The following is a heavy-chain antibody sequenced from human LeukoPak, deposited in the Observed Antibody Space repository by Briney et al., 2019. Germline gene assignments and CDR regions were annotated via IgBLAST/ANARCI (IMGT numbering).Heavy chain of an antibody. V-gene: IGHV1-69*01. J-gene: IGHJ5*02. CDR1: GGTFGSYA. Sequence: GSSVKVSCKASGGTFGSYAISWVRQAPGQGLEWMGGIIPIFGTANYAQKFQGRVTITADESTGTAYMELSSLRSEDTAVYYCARDLTIVVVPAAPGFDPWGQGTLVTVSS. CDR2: IIPIFGTA. D-gene: IGHD2-2*01. CDR3: ARDLTIVVVPAAPGFDP.